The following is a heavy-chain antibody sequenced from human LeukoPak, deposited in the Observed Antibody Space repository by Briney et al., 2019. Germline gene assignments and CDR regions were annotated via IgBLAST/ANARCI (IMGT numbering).Heavy chain of an antibody. CDR1: GYTFTSYY. CDR3: ARTHDYVSSGLDY. CDR2: INPTGGST. D-gene: IGHD3-22*01. V-gene: IGHV1-46*01. J-gene: IGHJ4*02. Sequence: ASVNVSCKPSGYTFTSYYMHWVRQAPGQGLEWMGVINPTGGSTNYAQKFQGRVTMTRDTSTSTVYMELTSLISEDTAMYFCARTHDYVSSGLDYWGQGTLVTVSS.